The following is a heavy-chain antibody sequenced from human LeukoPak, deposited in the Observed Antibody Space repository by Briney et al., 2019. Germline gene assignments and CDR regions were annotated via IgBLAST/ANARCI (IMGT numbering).Heavy chain of an antibody. D-gene: IGHD1-1*01. V-gene: IGHV3-74*01. CDR1: GFSFSGHW. CDR2: ISPTGSTT. Sequence: GGSLRLSCTASGFSFSGHWMHWARQLPGKGLVWVSRISPTGSTTSYADSVKGRFTVSRDNAKNTLYLQVNNLRAEDTAVYYCARMGHDILVPSGMDVWGQGTTVTVPS. J-gene: IGHJ6*02. CDR3: ARMGHDILVPSGMDV.